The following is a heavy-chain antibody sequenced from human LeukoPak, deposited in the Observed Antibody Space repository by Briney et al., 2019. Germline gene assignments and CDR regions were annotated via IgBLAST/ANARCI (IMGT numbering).Heavy chain of an antibody. CDR1: GFTFSNYA. CDR3: AKGPYDSSGYYSDY. D-gene: IGHD3-22*01. CDR2: VTGSGIST. V-gene: IGHV3-23*01. J-gene: IGHJ4*02. Sequence: GGSLRLSCAASGFTFSNYAMTWVRQTPGKGLEWVSIVTGSGISTYYVDSVKGRFTISRDNSKNTLYLQMSSLRAEDTAVYYCAKGPYDSSGYYSDYWGQGTLVTVSS.